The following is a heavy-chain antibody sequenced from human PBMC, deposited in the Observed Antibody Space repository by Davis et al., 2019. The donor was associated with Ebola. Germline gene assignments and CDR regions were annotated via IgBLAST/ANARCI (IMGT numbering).Heavy chain of an antibody. V-gene: IGHV3-64D*06. CDR2: ISSNGGST. D-gene: IGHD2-2*01. J-gene: IGHJ6*03. CDR1: GFTFSSYA. Sequence: GESLKISCSVSGFTFSSYAMHWVRQAPGKGLEYVSAISSNGGSTYYADSVKGRFTISRDNSKHTLYLQMSSLRAEDTAVYYCVIGCSSTSCPSIMDVWGKGTTVTVSS. CDR3: VIGCSSTSCPSIMDV.